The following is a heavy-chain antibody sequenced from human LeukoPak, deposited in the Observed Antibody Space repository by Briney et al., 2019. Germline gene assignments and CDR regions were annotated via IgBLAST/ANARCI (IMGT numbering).Heavy chain of an antibody. V-gene: IGHV3-33*01. CDR2: IWYDGSNK. Sequence: PGRSLRLSCAASGFTFSSYGMHWVRQAPGKGLEWVAVIWYDGSNKYYADSEKGRFTISRDNSKNTLYLQMNSLRAEDTAVYYCARDIRTGYSSGLVDYWGQGTLVTVSS. D-gene: IGHD6-19*01. J-gene: IGHJ4*02. CDR1: GFTFSSYG. CDR3: ARDIRTGYSSGLVDY.